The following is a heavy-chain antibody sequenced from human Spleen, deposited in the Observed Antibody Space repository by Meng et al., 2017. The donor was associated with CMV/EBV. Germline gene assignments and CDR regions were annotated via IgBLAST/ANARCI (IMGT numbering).Heavy chain of an antibody. CDR2: VGAENGET. D-gene: IGHD4-17*01. J-gene: IGHJ4*02. CDR3: ARAGAAVTTNFDF. Sequence: CTASRYKFDIYGITWVRQAPGQGLEWVGWVGAENGETNYGQKFQGRVTVTADTFTKTAYMEMRSLRSDDSAIYYCARAGAAVTTNFDFWGQGTLVTSPQ. CDR1: RYKFDIYG. V-gene: IGHV1-18*01.